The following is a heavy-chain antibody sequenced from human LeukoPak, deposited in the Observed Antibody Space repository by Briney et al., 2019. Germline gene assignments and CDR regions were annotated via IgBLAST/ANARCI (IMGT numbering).Heavy chain of an antibody. CDR3: ARDLTGTILGY. V-gene: IGHV1-2*02. Sequence: ASVKVSCKASGYTFTGYYMHWVRRAPGQGLEWTGWINPNSGGTNYAQKFQGRVTMTRDTSISTAYMELSRLRSDDTAVYYCARDLTGTILGYWGQGTLVTVSS. CDR2: INPNSGGT. D-gene: IGHD1-7*01. CDR1: GYTFTGYY. J-gene: IGHJ4*02.